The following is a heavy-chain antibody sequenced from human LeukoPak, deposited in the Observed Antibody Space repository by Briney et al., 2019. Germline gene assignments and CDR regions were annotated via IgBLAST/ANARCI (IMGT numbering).Heavy chain of an antibody. Sequence: GGSLRLSCAASGFTFSHYYMSWIRPAPGKGLEWVSYISSSGSTIYYADSVKGRFPISRDNAKNSLYLQMNSLRAEDTAVYYCARDITSSGTLDYWGQGTLVTVSS. CDR3: ARDITSSGTLDY. D-gene: IGHD6-13*01. J-gene: IGHJ4*02. CDR1: GFTFSHYY. CDR2: ISSSGSTI. V-gene: IGHV3-11*01.